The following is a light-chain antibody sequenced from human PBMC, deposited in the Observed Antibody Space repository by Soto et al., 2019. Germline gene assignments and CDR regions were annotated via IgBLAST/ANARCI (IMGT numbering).Light chain of an antibody. CDR2: GXS. CDR3: HQYGSAPST. Sequence: MVLTQSPGTLSLSPGERATLSXRASHSVTRRLPWYQQKPGXPPSXXXAGXSSRATGGPDRFSGSGSATAFTPTISRLEPADSALYYCHQYGSAPSTFGQGTRLDIK. J-gene: IGKJ5*01. CDR1: HSVTRR. V-gene: IGKV3-20*01.